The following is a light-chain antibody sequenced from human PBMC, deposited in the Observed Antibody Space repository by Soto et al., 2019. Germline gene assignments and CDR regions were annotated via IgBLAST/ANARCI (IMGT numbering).Light chain of an antibody. V-gene: IGKV3-20*01. CDR1: QSVSSSY. CDR3: QQYDSSTWT. J-gene: IGKJ1*01. CDR2: RAS. Sequence: ELVLTQSPGTLSLSPGERATLSCRASQSVSSSYLAWYQQKPSQAPRLLIYRASNRATGIPDRFSGSGSGTDFTLTISRLEPEDFAVYYCQQYDSSTWTFGQGTKVDIK.